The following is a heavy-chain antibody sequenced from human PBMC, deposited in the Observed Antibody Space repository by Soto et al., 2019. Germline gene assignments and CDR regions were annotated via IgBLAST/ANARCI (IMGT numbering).Heavy chain of an antibody. CDR2: LHSGGDT. J-gene: IGHJ6*02. CDR3: ARDGPYYYASRMDV. Sequence: GGSLRLSRVASGIPVSSNYMTWVRQAPGKGLEWVSVLHSGGDTYYANSVKGRFTISRHDSTNTLYLQMNSLTPEDTAVYYCARDGPYYYASRMDVWGQGTTVTVSS. D-gene: IGHD3-10*01. V-gene: IGHV3-53*04. CDR1: GIPVSSNY.